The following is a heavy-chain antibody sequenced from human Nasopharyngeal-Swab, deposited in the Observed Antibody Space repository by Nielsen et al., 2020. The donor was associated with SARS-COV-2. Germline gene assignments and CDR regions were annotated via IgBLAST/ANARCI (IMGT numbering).Heavy chain of an antibody. J-gene: IGHJ4*02. Sequence: GGSLRLSCAASGFTFSSYGMHWVRQAPGKGLEWVAVIWYDGSNKYYADSVKGRFTTSRDNSKNTLYLQMNSLRAEDTAVYYCARESGDYGGIDYWGQGTLVTVSS. CDR1: GFTFSSYG. CDR2: IWYDGSNK. CDR3: ARESGDYGGIDY. V-gene: IGHV3-33*01. D-gene: IGHD4-23*01.